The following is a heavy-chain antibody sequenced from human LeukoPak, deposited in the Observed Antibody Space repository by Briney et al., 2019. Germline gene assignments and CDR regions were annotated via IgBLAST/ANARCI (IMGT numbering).Heavy chain of an antibody. CDR3: ARAILRYSSGWYPGY. D-gene: IGHD6-19*01. J-gene: IGHJ4*02. CDR1: GYTFTGYY. CDR2: INPNSGGT. Sequence: GASVKVSCTASGYTFTGYYMHWVRQAPGQGLEWMGWINPNSGGTNYAQKFQGRVTMTRDTSTAYMELSRLRSDDTAVYYCARAILRYSSGWYPGYWGQGTLVTVSS. V-gene: IGHV1-2*02.